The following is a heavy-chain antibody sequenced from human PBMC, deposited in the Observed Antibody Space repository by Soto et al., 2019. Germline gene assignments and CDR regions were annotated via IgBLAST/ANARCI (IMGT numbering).Heavy chain of an antibody. CDR1: GLTFSDHY. CDR3: AIAPYFCSGTYYYYALDV. Sequence: QVQLVESGGGLVKPGGSLRLSCAASGLTFSDHYMTWIRQAPGKGLEWISYISSSAGTIYYADSVKGRFTISRDNAKNSLYLQMTNLRAEDTAVYYCAIAPYFCSGTYYYYALDVWGQGTTVTVSS. D-gene: IGHD3-10*01. CDR2: ISSSAGTI. J-gene: IGHJ6*02. V-gene: IGHV3-11*01.